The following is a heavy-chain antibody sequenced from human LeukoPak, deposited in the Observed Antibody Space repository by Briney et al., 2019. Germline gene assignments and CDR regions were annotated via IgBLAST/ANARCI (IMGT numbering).Heavy chain of an antibody. V-gene: IGHV1-69*13. CDR3: ARGWDYDSGGRPTAYVY. Sequence: GASVKVSCKASGGTFSNYAINWVRQAPGPGLEWMGGIIPLFGTANYAQEFQGRVTITADESTSTVYMELNSLKSEDTAVYYCARGWDYDSGGRPTAYVYWGQGTLVTVSS. CDR2: IIPLFGTA. J-gene: IGHJ4*02. CDR1: GGTFSNYA. D-gene: IGHD3-22*01.